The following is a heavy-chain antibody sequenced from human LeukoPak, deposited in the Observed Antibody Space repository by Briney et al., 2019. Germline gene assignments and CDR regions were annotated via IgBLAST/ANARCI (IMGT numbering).Heavy chain of an antibody. Sequence: SETLSLTCTVSGDSISSTSYYWGWIRQPPGKGLEWIGTIYYSGSTYYNPSLKSRVTISVDTSKNQFSLKLSSVTAADTAVYYCARKSRQQLINYWGQGTLVTVSS. CDR2: IYYSGST. D-gene: IGHD6-13*01. CDR1: GDSISSTSYY. V-gene: IGHV4-39*07. J-gene: IGHJ4*02. CDR3: ARKSRQQLINY.